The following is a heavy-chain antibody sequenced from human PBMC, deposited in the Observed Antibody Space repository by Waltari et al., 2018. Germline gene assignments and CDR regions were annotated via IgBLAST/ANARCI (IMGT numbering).Heavy chain of an antibody. CDR3: ARATYYDFSSGYSFDN. V-gene: IGHV4-59*01. D-gene: IGHD3-3*01. CDR2: ISSSGPT. CDR1: GGSISNYY. J-gene: IGHJ4*02. Sequence: QVQLQESGPGLVKPSETLSLTCSVSGGSISNYYWNWIRQTPGKGLEWIGYISSSGPTHYNPSPKGRVPVSLDTSKTRFSLRLSSVTAADTAVYYCARATYYDFSSGYSFDNWGQGTLVTVSS.